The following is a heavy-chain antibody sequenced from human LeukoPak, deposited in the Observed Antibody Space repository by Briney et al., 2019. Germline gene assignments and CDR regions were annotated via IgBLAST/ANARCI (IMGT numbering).Heavy chain of an antibody. Sequence: SETLSLTCTVSGGSISYYYWSWIRQPPGKRLEWIGYIYYSGSTNYNPSLKSRVTISVDTSKNQFSLKLSSVTAADTAVYYCARIYGRGAFDIWGQGTMVTVSS. D-gene: IGHD5-12*01. V-gene: IGHV4-59*12. CDR1: GGSISYYY. CDR2: IYYSGST. CDR3: ARIYGRGAFDI. J-gene: IGHJ3*02.